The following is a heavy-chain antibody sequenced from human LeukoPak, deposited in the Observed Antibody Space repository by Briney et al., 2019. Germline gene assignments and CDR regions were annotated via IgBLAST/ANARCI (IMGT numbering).Heavy chain of an antibody. CDR3: ATPPGGSPDDAFDI. V-gene: IGHV1-18*01. CDR2: ISAYNGNT. D-gene: IGHD1-26*01. Sequence: ASVKVSCKASGYTFTSYGISWVRQAPGQGLEWMGWISAYNGNTNYAQKLQGRVTMTTDTSTSTAYMELRSLRSDDTAVYYCATPPGGSPDDAFDIWGQGTMVTVSS. CDR1: GYTFTSYG. J-gene: IGHJ3*02.